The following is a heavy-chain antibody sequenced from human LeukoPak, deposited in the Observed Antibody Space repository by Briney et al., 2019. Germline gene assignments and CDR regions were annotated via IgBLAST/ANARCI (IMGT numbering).Heavy chain of an antibody. D-gene: IGHD6-19*01. V-gene: IGHV3-53*01. Sequence: GGPLRLSCAASGFTVSSNYMSWVRQAPGKGLEWVSVIYSGGSTYYADSVKGRFTISRDNSKNTLYLQMNRLRAVDTAVYYCAISSGWYLGNFDYWGQGTLVTVSS. CDR3: AISSGWYLGNFDY. J-gene: IGHJ4*02. CDR1: GFTVSSNY. CDR2: IYSGGST.